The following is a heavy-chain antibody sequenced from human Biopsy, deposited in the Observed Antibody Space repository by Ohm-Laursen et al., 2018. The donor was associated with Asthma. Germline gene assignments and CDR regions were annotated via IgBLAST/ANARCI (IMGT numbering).Heavy chain of an antibody. D-gene: IGHD3-3*01. J-gene: IGHJ6*02. CDR2: LSYGGKT. CDR1: GGSMTPTSHY. CDR3: ARRITIFGVVQKDHGMDA. V-gene: IGHV4-39*01. Sequence: SETLSLTCPVSGGSMTPTSHYWDWIRQAPGKGLGWIGYLSYGGKTSYNPSLKNRVTISRDTSKNQFSLRLTSVTAADTAVYFCARRITIFGVVQKDHGMDAWGQGTTVIVSS.